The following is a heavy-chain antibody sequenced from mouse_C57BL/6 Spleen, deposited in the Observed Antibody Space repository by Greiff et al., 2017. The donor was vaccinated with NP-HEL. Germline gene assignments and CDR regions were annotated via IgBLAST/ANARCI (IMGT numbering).Heavy chain of an antibody. CDR2: IYPGGGYT. Sequence: VQLQQSGAELVRPGTSVKLSCKASGYTFTNYWIGWAKQRPGHGLEWIGDIYPGGGYTNYNEKFKGKATLTAAKSSSTAYMQFSSLTSEDSAIYYCAYYYGSSREWFAYWGQGTLVTVSA. CDR3: AYYYGSSREWFAY. D-gene: IGHD1-1*01. V-gene: IGHV1-63*01. CDR1: GYTFTNYW. J-gene: IGHJ3*01.